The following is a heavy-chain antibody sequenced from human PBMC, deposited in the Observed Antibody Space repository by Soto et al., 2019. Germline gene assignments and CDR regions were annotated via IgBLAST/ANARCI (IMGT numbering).Heavy chain of an antibody. V-gene: IGHV3-23*01. J-gene: IGHJ4*02. CDR2: ISGSGGNT. CDR3: AKAPLDSTGFDY. Sequence: GGSLRLSCAASGFTFSNYAITWVRQAPGKGLEWVSVISGSGGNTYYADSVKGRFTISRDNSQNTLSLQMNSLRAEDTAVYYCAKAPLDSTGFDYWGQGTLVTVSS. D-gene: IGHD4-17*01. CDR1: GFTFSNYA.